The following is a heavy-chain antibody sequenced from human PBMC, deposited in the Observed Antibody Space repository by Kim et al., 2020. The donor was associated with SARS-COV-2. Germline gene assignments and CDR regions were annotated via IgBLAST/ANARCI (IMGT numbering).Heavy chain of an antibody. V-gene: IGHV1-46*01. J-gene: IGHJ5*02. CDR2: INPSGGST. CDR1: GYTFTSYY. Sequence: ASVKVSCKASGYTFTSYYMHWVRQAPGQGLEWMGIINPSGGSTSYAQKFQGRVTMTRDTSTSTVYMELSSLRSEDTAVYYCARDPLGYSSSWSTGGPNNWFDPWGQGTLVTVSS. CDR3: ARDPLGYSSSWSTGGPNNWFDP. D-gene: IGHD6-13*01.